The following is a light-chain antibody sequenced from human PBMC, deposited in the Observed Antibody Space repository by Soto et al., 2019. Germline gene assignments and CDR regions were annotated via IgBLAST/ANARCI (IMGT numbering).Light chain of an antibody. Sequence: QSVLTQPPSASATPGQRVTISCSGSNSNIGSKTANWYQQVPGTAPKLLIYSNDRRPSGVPDRFSGSNSGNTATLTISRVEAGDEADYYCQVWDNISDHVVFGGGTKLTVL. CDR2: SND. CDR3: QVWDNISDHVV. V-gene: IGLV1-44*01. J-gene: IGLJ2*01. CDR1: NSNIGSKT.